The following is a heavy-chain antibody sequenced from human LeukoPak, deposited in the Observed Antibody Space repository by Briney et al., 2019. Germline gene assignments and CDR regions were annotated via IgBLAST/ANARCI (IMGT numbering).Heavy chain of an antibody. Sequence: PSETLSLTCTVSGGSISSSSYYWGWIRQPPGKGLEWIGSIYYSGSTYYNPSLKSRVAISVDTSKNRFSLNLNSVTAADTAVYYCARTTIAVAGPYFDFWGQGTLVTVSS. CDR2: IYYSGST. J-gene: IGHJ4*02. D-gene: IGHD6-19*01. CDR3: ARTTIAVAGPYFDF. V-gene: IGHV4-39*07. CDR1: GGSISSSSYY.